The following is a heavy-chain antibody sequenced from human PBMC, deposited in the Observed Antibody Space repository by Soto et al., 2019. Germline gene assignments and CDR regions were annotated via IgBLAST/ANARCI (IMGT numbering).Heavy chain of an antibody. V-gene: IGHV1-69*08. Sequence: QVHLVQSGAEVRQPGASVKVSCTFSGGPFTGYTFSWLRQAAGQGFEGMGRIIPVVGLAEPAQRLQDRLALTAETATYTIHMELSNMRFDATAVYFCVRDAGAEINGFDPWGQGTLVTVSS. CDR1: GGPFTGYT. CDR3: VRDAGAEINGFDP. CDR2: IIPVVGLA. D-gene: IGHD4-17*01. J-gene: IGHJ5*02.